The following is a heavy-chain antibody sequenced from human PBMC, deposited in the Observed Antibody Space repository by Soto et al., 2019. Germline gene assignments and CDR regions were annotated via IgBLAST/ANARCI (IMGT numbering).Heavy chain of an antibody. CDR3: ARGDTMVRGVMDY. CDR2: IYSGGST. D-gene: IGHD3-10*01. J-gene: IGHJ4*02. Sequence: EVQLVESGGGLVQPGGSLRLSCAASWFTVSSNYMSWVRQAPGKGLEWVSVIYSGGSTYYADSVKGRFTISRHNSKNTLYLQMNSLRAEDTAVYYCARGDTMVRGVMDYWGQGTLVTVSS. V-gene: IGHV3-53*04. CDR1: WFTVSSNY.